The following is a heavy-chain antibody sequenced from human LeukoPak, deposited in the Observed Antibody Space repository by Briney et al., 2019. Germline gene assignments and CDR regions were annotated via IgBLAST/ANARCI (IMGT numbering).Heavy chain of an antibody. CDR1: GYTLTELS. D-gene: IGHD3-9*01. CDR2: FDPEDGET. V-gene: IGHV1-24*01. Sequence: RASVKASCKVSGYTLTELSMHWVRQAPGKGLEWMGGFDPEDGETIYAQKFQGRVTMTEDTSTDTAYMELSSLRSEDTAVYYCATGVLRYPYYFDYWGQGTLVTVSS. CDR3: ATGVLRYPYYFDY. J-gene: IGHJ4*02.